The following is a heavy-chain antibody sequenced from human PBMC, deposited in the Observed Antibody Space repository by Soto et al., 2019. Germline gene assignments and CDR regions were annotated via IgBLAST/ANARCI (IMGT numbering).Heavy chain of an antibody. CDR3: ARGLVARPHYNRNYEGWFDP. CDR1: GGSISSGGYY. D-gene: IGHD1-7*01. CDR2: IYYSGST. J-gene: IGHJ5*02. V-gene: IGHV4-61*08. Sequence: SETLSLTCTASGGSISSGGYYWSWIRQHPGKGLEWIGNIYYSGSTNYNPSLKSRVTISVDTSKNQFSLKLSSVTAADTAVYYCARGLVARPHYNRNYEGWFDPWGQGTLVTVSS.